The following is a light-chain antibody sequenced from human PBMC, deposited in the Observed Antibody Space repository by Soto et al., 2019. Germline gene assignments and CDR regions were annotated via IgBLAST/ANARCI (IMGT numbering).Light chain of an antibody. CDR2: LGS. J-gene: IGKJ3*01. V-gene: IGKV2-28*01. CDR3: MQALQTSFT. Sequence: DIVMTQSPLSLPVTPGEPASISCRSSQSLLHSNGYNYLDWYLQKPGQSPQLLIYLGSNRASGVPDRFSGSGSGTDFTLQISRVEPEDVGVYYCMQALQTSFTFGPGTKVDIK. CDR1: QSLLHSNGYNY.